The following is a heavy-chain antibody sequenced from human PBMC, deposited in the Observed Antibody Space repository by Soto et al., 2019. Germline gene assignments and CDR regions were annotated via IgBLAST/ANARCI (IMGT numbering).Heavy chain of an antibody. Sequence: PGGSLRLSCAASGFTFDDYTMHWVRQAPGKGLELVFLFSLDGSTIYYADSVKGRFTISRDNAKNSLYLQMNSLRAEDTAVYYCARGSTVVHYWGQGTLVTVSS. CDR1: GFTFDDYT. J-gene: IGHJ4*02. V-gene: IGHV3-43*01. D-gene: IGHD4-17*01. CDR3: ARGSTVVHY. CDR2: FSLDGSTI.